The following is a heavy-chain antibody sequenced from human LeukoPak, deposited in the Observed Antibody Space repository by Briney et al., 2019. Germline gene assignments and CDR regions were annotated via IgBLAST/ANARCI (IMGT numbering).Heavy chain of an antibody. CDR3: ARASGGSPYVYYGMDV. D-gene: IGHD6-25*01. CDR2: IWYDGSKK. CDR1: GFTFNNYA. V-gene: IGHV3-33*08. Sequence: PGGSLRLSCAASGFTFNNYAMTWVRQAPGKGLEWVAIIWYDGSKKYYGESVKGRFTISRDNSKNTLYLQMNSLRAEDTALYYCARASGGSPYVYYGMDVWGQGTTVTVSS. J-gene: IGHJ6*02.